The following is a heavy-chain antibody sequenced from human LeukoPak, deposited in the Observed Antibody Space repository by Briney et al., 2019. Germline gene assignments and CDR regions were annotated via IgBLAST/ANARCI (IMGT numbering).Heavy chain of an antibody. J-gene: IGHJ4*02. CDR2: ISSSGSTI. V-gene: IGHV3-48*03. Sequence: GGSLRLSCAASGFTFSSYEMNWVRQAPGKGLEWVSYISSSGSTIYYADSVKGRFTISRDNAKKSLFLQMNSLRADDTAVYYCARDDTNYGDFRFSYWGQGTLVTVSS. CDR3: ARDDTNYGDFRFSY. D-gene: IGHD4-17*01. CDR1: GFTFSSYE.